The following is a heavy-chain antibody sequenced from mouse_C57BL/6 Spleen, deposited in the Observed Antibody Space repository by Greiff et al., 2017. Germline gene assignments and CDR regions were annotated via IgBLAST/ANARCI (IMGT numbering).Heavy chain of an antibody. CDR1: GYAFSSYW. Sequence: QVQLQQSGAELVKPGASVKISCKASGYAFSSYWMTWVKQRPGKGLEWIGQIYPGDGDTNYNGKFKGKATLTADKSTNTAYMQLSSLTSEDSAVDFGHIMTTVVAGDYWGQGTTLTVSS. CDR2: IYPGDGDT. D-gene: IGHD1-1*01. CDR3: HIMTTVVAGDY. V-gene: IGHV1-80*01. J-gene: IGHJ2*01.